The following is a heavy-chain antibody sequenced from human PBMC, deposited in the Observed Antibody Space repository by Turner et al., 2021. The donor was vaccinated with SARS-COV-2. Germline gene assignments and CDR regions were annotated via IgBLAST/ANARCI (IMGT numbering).Heavy chain of an antibody. CDR1: GYPFIGYY. CDR3: ARSRYTYGSYYYYGLDV. D-gene: IGHD5-18*01. V-gene: IGHV1-2*02. J-gene: IGHJ6*02. CDR2: INPNTGDT. Sequence: VQLVQSGAEVTKPGASVKVPCKAAGYPFIGYYIHWVRQAPGQGLEWMAWINPNTGDTKYAQKFQGRVTVTRETSITTTYMELSSLRSDDTAMYYCARSRYTYGSYYYYGLDVWGQGTTVTVSS.